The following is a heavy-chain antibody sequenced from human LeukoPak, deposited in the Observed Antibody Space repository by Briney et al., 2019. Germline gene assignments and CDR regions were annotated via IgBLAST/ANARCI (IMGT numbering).Heavy chain of an antibody. CDR1: GYTLTELS. D-gene: IGHD3-3*01. Sequence: ASVKVSCKVSGYTLTELSMHWVRQAPGKGLEWMGGFDPEDGETIYAQKFQGRVTMTTDTSTSTAYMELRSLRSDDTAVYYCARAPARDEFGVVTPWGQGTLVTVSS. J-gene: IGHJ5*02. CDR3: ARAPARDEFGVVTP. V-gene: IGHV1-24*01. CDR2: FDPEDGET.